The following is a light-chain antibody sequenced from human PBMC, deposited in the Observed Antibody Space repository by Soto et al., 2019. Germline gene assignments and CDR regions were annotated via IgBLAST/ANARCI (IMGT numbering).Light chain of an antibody. J-gene: IGLJ7*01. CDR2: EVS. V-gene: IGLV2-14*01. Sequence: QSALTQPASVSGSPGQSITISCTGTSSDVGGYHYVSWFQQHPGKAPKLKIYEVSNRPSGVSNRFSGSKSGNTASLTISELQAEDEADYYCTSFTTISTWVFGGGTQLTVL. CDR3: TSFTTISTWV. CDR1: SSDVGGYHY.